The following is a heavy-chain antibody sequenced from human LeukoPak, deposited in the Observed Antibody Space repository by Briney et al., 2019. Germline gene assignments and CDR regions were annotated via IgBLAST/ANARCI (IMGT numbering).Heavy chain of an antibody. CDR3: ARVWTDLFEYSSPFDY. D-gene: IGHD6-6*01. Sequence: SETLSLTCTVSGYSISSGYYGGWIRQPPGKGLEWIGGIYHSGSTYYNPSLKSRVTISVDTSKNQFSLKLSSVTAADTAVYYCARVWTDLFEYSSPFDYWGQGTLVTVSS. CDR1: GYSISSGYY. V-gene: IGHV4-38-2*02. J-gene: IGHJ4*02. CDR2: IYHSGST.